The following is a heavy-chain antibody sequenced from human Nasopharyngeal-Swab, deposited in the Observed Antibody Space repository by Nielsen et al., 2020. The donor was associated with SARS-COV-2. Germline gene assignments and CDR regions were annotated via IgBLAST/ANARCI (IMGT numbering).Heavy chain of an antibody. CDR2: ISYDGSNK. D-gene: IGHD2-21*02. CDR1: GFTFSSYG. J-gene: IGHJ6*02. CDR3: AKDGPGDHQVHYYYYGMDV. Sequence: GESLKISCAASGFTFSSYGMHWVRQAPGKGLEWVAVISYDGSNKYYADSVKGRFTISRDNSKNTLYLQMNSLRAEDTAVYYCAKDGPGDHQVHYYYYGMDVWDQGTTVTVSS. V-gene: IGHV3-30*18.